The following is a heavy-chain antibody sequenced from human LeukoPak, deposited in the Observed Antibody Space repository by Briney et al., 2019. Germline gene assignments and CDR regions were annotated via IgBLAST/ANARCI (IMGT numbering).Heavy chain of an antibody. CDR3: AREVVIAATYDY. CDR1: GYSISSGHY. CDR2: MYHSGNT. V-gene: IGHV4-38-2*02. J-gene: IGHJ4*02. D-gene: IGHD2-15*01. Sequence: SETLSLTCTVSGYSISSGHYWGWIRQPPGKGLEWIGSMYHSGNTNYNPSLKSRVTMSVDTSKNQFSLKLSSVTAADTAVYYCAREVVIAATYDYWGQGTLVTVSS.